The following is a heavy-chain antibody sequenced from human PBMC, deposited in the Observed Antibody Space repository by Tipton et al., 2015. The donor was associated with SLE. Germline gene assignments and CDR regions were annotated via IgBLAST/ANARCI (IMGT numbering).Heavy chain of an antibody. V-gene: IGHV4-39*01. D-gene: IGHD6-25*01. J-gene: IGHJ3*02. CDR1: GGSISSSSYY. Sequence: TLSLTCTVSGGSISSSSYYWGWIRQPPGKGLEWIGNIYYSGSTYYNPSLKTRVTISVDTSKNQFSLKLSSVTAADTAVYYCARHYGAAGAFDIWGQGTMVTVSS. CDR2: IYYSGST. CDR3: ARHYGAAGAFDI.